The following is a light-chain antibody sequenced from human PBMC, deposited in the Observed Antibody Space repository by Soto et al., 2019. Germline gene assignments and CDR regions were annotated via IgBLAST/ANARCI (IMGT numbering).Light chain of an antibody. V-gene: IGLV2-14*01. Sequence: QSALTQPASVSGSPGQSITISCTGTSSDVGASKYVSWYQQHPGKAPKLMIYDVSHRPSGVSNRFSGSKSGNTASLTISGLQAEDEGDYYCSSYTSSSTLVVFGGGTKLTVL. J-gene: IGLJ2*01. CDR3: SSYTSSSTLVV. CDR2: DVS. CDR1: SSDVGASKY.